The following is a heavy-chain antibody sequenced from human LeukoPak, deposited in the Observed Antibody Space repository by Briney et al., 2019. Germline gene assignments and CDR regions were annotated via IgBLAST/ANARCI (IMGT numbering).Heavy chain of an antibody. Sequence: PSETLSLTCTVSGYSISSGYSWDWIRQPPGKGLEWIGSIYYSGSTYYNPSLKSRVTISVDTSKNQFSLKLSSVTAADTAVYYCARGGQIYDYVWGSYFVGGYFDYWGQGTLVTVSS. V-gene: IGHV4-38-2*02. CDR3: ARGGQIYDYVWGSYFVGGYFDY. CDR1: GYSISSGYS. J-gene: IGHJ4*02. CDR2: IYYSGST. D-gene: IGHD3-16*01.